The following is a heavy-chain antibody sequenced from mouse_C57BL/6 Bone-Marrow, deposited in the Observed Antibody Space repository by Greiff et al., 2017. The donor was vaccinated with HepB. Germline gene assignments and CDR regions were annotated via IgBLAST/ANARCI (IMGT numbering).Heavy chain of an antibody. V-gene: IGHV7-1*01. J-gene: IGHJ4*01. CDR2: SSNNANDYTT. Sequence: EVKVVESGGGLVQSGRSLRLSCATSGFTFSDFYMQWVRQAPGKGLEWIAASSNNANDYTTDYSASVKGLFIVSRNTAQSIIYLQMNALRADDTAIYYCERDDYYGSGHYAMDYWGQGTSVTVSS. D-gene: IGHD1-1*01. CDR1: GFTFSDFY. CDR3: ERDDYYGSGHYAMDY.